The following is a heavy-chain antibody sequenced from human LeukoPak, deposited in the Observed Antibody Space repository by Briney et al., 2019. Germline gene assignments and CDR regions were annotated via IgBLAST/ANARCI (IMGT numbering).Heavy chain of an antibody. V-gene: IGHV3-30*02. D-gene: IGHD2-2*01. CDR3: AKDSAYCSSTSCCLGYYYYYYMDV. Sequence: GGSLRLSCAASGFTFSSYGMHWVRQAPGKGLEWVAFIRYDGSNKYYADSVKGRFTISRDNSKNTLYLRMNSLRAEDTAVYYCAKDSAYCSSTSCCLGYYYYYYMDVWGKGTTVTVSS. CDR2: IRYDGSNK. CDR1: GFTFSSYG. J-gene: IGHJ6*03.